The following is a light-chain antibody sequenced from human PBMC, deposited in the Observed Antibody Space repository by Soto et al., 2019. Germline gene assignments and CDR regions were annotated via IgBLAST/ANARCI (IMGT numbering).Light chain of an antibody. CDR2: GAS. CDR3: QQSYSLPFT. J-gene: IGKJ2*01. CDR1: QTIHTF. Sequence: DIRMTQSPSSLSASVGDRVTITCRASQTIHTFLNWYQQKPGEAPNLLIYGASTLQSGVTSRFSGSGSGTDFSLNISDLQPDDFATYYFQQSYSLPFTFGQGTRLEI. V-gene: IGKV1-39*01.